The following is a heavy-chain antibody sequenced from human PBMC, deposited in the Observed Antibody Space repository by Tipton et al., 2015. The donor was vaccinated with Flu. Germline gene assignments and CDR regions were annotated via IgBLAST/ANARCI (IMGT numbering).Heavy chain of an antibody. J-gene: IGHJ4*02. CDR1: GGSISSGTYH. D-gene: IGHD6-6*01. CDR2: IYYSGST. V-gene: IGHV4-39*07. Sequence: SGGSISSGTYHWGWIRQPPGKGLEWIGTIYYSGSTYYNPSLKSRVTISVDTPKNQFSLKVSSVTAADTAIYYCARDPWAVPYYFDYWGQGTLITVSS. CDR3: ARDPWAVPYYFDY.